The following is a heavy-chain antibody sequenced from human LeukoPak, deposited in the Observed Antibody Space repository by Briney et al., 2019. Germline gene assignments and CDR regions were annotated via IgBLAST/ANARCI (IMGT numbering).Heavy chain of an antibody. J-gene: IGHJ4*02. D-gene: IGHD3-3*01. Sequence: SETLSLTCAVYGGSFSGYYWSWIRQPPGKGLEWIGEINHSGSTNYNPSLKSRVTISVDTSKNQFSLKLSSVTAADTAVYYCAGRDEGDYDFWSGYYTGYPKFDSAFDYWGQGTLVTVSS. CDR1: GGSFSGYY. V-gene: IGHV4-34*01. CDR2: INHSGST. CDR3: AGRDEGDYDFWSGYYTGYPKFDSAFDY.